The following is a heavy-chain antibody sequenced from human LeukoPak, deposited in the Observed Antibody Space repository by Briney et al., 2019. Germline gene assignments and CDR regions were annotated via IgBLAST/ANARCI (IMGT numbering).Heavy chain of an antibody. J-gene: IGHJ4*02. CDR1: GFTFNSYA. D-gene: IGHD2-2*01. Sequence: GGSLRLSCAASGFTFNSYAMNWVRQAPGKGLEWVSGTGSTGVSTFYADSVKGRFTVSRDNSKNTLSLQMNSLRAEDTAVYYCAKDPGVVPAHYFDYWGQGTLVTVSS. CDR2: TGSTGVST. CDR3: AKDPGVVPAHYFDY. V-gene: IGHV3-23*01.